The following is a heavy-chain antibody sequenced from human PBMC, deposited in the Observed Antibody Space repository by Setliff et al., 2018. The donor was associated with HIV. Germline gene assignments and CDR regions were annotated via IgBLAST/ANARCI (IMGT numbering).Heavy chain of an antibody. CDR1: GGSISGYY. J-gene: IGHJ4*02. CDR2: IYTSGST. Sequence: SETLSLTCTVSGGSISGYYWSWIRQPAGKGLDWIGRIYTSGSTNYNPSLKSRVTLSIDTSKNQFSLKLSSVTAADTAVYYCARDPYISGFDYWGQGTLGTVSS. D-gene: IGHD6-19*01. CDR3: ARDPYISGFDY. V-gene: IGHV4-4*07.